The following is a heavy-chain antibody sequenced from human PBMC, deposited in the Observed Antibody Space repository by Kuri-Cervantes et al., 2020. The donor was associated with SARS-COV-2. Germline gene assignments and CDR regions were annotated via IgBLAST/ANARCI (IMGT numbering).Heavy chain of an antibody. V-gene: IGHV4-59*08. J-gene: IGHJ5*02. CDR3: ARVGIGGDGYNP. CDR2: IYYSGST. D-gene: IGHD5-24*01. Sequence: GSLRLSCTVSGGTISSYYWSWIRQPPGKGLEWIGYIYYSGSTNYNPSLKSRITISVNTTKNQFSLKLSSVTAADTAVYYCARVGIGGDGYNPWGQETLVTVSS. CDR1: GGTISSYY.